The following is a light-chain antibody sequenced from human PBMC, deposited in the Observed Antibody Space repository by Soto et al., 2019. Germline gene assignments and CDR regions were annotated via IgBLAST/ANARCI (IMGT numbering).Light chain of an antibody. CDR3: QTWGTGIVV. CDR1: SGHSSYA. V-gene: IGLV4-69*01. Sequence: QSVLTQSPSASASLGASVKLTCTLSSGHSSYAIAWHQQQPEKGPRYLMKFNSDGSHSKGDGIPDRFSGSSSGAERYLTISSLQSEDEPDYYCQTWGTGIVVFGGGTKLTVL. CDR2: FNSDGSH. J-gene: IGLJ2*01.